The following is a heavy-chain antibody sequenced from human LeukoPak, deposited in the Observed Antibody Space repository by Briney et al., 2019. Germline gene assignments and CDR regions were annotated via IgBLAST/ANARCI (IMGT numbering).Heavy chain of an antibody. D-gene: IGHD3-9*01. J-gene: IGHJ4*02. CDR1: GYSISSGYY. V-gene: IGHV4-38-2*02. CDR3: ARMRQGYYDILTGYGTFDY. CDR2: IYPTGST. Sequence: PSETLSLTCTVSGYSISSGYYWGWIRQPPGKGLEWIGNIYPTGSTYYNPSLKSRVTISVDTSKNQFSLKVSSVSAADTAVYYCARMRQGYYDILTGYGTFDYWGQGTLVTVSS.